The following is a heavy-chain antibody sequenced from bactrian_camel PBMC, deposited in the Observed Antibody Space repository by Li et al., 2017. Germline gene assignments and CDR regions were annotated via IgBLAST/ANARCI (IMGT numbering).Heavy chain of an antibody. CDR3: AASPWGSCSRGGYQA. CDR2: IYTGTDRT. V-gene: IGHV3S1*01. D-gene: IGHD3*01. J-gene: IGHJ6*01. Sequence: HVQLVESGGGSVQAGGSVRLSCVASGFTESGNYVAWIRQAPGEGREGVASIYTGTDRTYYADSVKGRVAIWQDNAGNTLYLRMDSLKVEDSGMYFCAASPWGSCSRGGYQAWGQGTQVTVS. CDR1: GFTESGNY.